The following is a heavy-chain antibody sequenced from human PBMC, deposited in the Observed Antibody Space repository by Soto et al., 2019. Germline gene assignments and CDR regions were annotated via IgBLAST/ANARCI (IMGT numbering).Heavy chain of an antibody. V-gene: IGHV1-3*01. D-gene: IGHD2-2*01. CDR3: ATAIADDAFDI. CDR1: GYTFTSYA. J-gene: IGHJ3*02. CDR2: INAGNGNT. Sequence: ASVTVSCKASGYTFTSYAMHWVRQAPGQRLEWMGWINAGNGNTKYSQKFQGRVTITRDTSASTAYMELSSLRSEDTAVYYCATAIADDAFDIWGQGTMVTVSS.